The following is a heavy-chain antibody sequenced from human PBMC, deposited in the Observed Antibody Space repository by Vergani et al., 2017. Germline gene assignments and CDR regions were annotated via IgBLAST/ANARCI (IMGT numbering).Heavy chain of an antibody. D-gene: IGHD1-26*01. V-gene: IGHV7-4-1*02. CDR1: GYTFTSYA. CDR2: INTNTGNP. J-gene: IGHJ3*02. Sequence: QVQLVQSGSELKKPGASVKVSCKASGYTFTSYAMNWVRQAPGQGLEWMGWINTNTGNPTYAQGFTGRFVFSLDTSVSTAYLQISSLKAEDTALYYCARVTWRRGSYLVGAFDIWGQGTMVTVS. CDR3: ARVTWRRGSYLVGAFDI.